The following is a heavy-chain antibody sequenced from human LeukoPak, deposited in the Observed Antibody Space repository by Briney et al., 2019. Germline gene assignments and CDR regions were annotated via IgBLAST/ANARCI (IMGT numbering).Heavy chain of an antibody. J-gene: IGHJ4*02. CDR3: ARGRVEMATIDFDY. D-gene: IGHD5-24*01. CDR1: GGSISSYY. Sequence: PSETLSLTCTVSGGSISSYYWSWIRQPPGKGLEWIGYIYHSGSTNYNPSLKSRVTISVDTSKNQFSLKLSSVTAADTAVYYCARGRVEMATIDFDYWGQGTLVTVSS. CDR2: IYHSGST. V-gene: IGHV4-59*01.